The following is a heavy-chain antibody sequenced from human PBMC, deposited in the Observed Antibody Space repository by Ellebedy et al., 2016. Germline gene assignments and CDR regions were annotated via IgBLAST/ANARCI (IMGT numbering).Heavy chain of an antibody. D-gene: IGHD3-3*01. Sequence: GGFLRLSCAASGFTFSSYWMHWVRQAPGKGLVWVSRINSDGSSTTYADSVKGRFTISRDNAKNTLYLQMNSLRAEDTAVYYCARPHYDIWSGYYAYYYYYGMDVWGQGTTVTVSS. J-gene: IGHJ6*02. CDR2: INSDGSST. CDR3: ARPHYDIWSGYYAYYYYYGMDV. CDR1: GFTFSSYW. V-gene: IGHV3-74*01.